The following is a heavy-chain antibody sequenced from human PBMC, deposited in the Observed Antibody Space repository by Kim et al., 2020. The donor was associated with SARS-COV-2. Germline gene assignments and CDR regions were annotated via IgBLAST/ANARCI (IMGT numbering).Heavy chain of an antibody. CDR3: AKDRGGITIFGVVYWFDP. CDR1: GFTFSSYA. Sequence: GGSLRLSCAASGFTFSSYAMSWVRQAPGKGLEWVSAISGSGGSTYYADSVKGRFTISRDNSKNTLYLQMNSLRAEDTAVYYCAKDRGGITIFGVVYWFDPWGQGTLVTVSS. D-gene: IGHD3-3*01. J-gene: IGHJ5*02. CDR2: ISGSGGST. V-gene: IGHV3-23*01.